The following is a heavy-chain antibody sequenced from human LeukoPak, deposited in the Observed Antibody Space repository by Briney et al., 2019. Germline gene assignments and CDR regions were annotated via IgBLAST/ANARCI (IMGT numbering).Heavy chain of an antibody. J-gene: IGHJ4*02. CDR1: GGTFSSYP. CDR2: ISAYNCNT. Sequence: ASVKVSCKVSGGTFSSYPISWVRQAPGQGLEWMGWISAYNCNTNYAHKLQGRVTMTTDTSTSTAYMELRSLRSDDTAVYYCAGGSYGSLGYWGQGTLVTVSS. V-gene: IGHV1-18*01. D-gene: IGHD5-18*01. CDR3: AGGSYGSLGY.